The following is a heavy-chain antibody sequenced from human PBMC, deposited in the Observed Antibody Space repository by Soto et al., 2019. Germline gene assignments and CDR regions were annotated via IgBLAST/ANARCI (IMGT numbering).Heavy chain of an antibody. J-gene: IGHJ4*02. CDR1: GFTFSDNW. D-gene: IGHD7-27*01. V-gene: IGHV3-74*01. Sequence: EVKVVESGGGLVQPGGSLRLSCAASGFTFSDNWMHWVRQPPGQGPVWVSRISGDASSTSYADSVKGRCTISRDSAKNTVYLQMDRLRVEDTAVYYFTRGGTRTTYWGLFDSWGQGTLVTVSS. CDR3: TRGGTRTTYWGLFDS. CDR2: ISGDASST.